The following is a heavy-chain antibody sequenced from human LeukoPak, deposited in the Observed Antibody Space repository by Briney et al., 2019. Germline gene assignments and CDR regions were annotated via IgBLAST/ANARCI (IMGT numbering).Heavy chain of an antibody. CDR1: GFTFSNAW. CDR2: IKSKPDGGTT. CDR3: TTGALAVATIGGSGYFDY. V-gene: IGHV3-15*01. D-gene: IGHD5-12*01. J-gene: IGHJ4*02. Sequence: GGSLRLSCAASGFTFSNAWMSWVRQAPGKGLEWVGRIKSKPDGGTTDYAAPVKGRFTISRDDSKNTLYLQMNSLKTEDTAVYYCTTGALAVATIGGSGYFDYWGQGTLVTVSS.